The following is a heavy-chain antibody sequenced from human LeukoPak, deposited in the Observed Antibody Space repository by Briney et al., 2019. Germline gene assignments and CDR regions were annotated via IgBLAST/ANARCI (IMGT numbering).Heavy chain of an antibody. V-gene: IGHV3-7*03. J-gene: IGHJ4*02. CDR3: AKDPDCTSGVCYTFFDY. D-gene: IGHD2-8*01. CDR2: IKQDGSEK. Sequence: GGSLRLSCAASGFTFSSYWMSWVRQAPGKGLEWVANIKQDGSEKYYVDSVKGRFTISRDNSKNTLYLQMNSLRAEDTAVYYCAKDPDCTSGVCYTFFDYWGQGTLVTVSS. CDR1: GFTFSSYW.